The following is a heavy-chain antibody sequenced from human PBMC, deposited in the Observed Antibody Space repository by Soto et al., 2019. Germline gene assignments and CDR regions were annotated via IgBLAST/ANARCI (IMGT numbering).Heavy chain of an antibody. J-gene: IGHJ6*02. D-gene: IGHD6-13*01. CDR3: TKYTYTSRYAYYGMDV. Sequence: KSGGSLRLSCTTSGFTFGDYAISWSRQAPGKVLEWVGVIRSKAYGATTDYAASVKGRFTISRDDSKSIAYLQMNSLKSEDTGVYYCTKYTYTSRYAYYGMDVWGHGTTVTVSS. V-gene: IGHV3-49*05. CDR2: IRSKAYGATT. CDR1: GFTFGDYA.